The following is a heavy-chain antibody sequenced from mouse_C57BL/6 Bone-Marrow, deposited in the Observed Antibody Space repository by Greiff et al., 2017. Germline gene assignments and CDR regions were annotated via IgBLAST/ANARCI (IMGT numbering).Heavy chain of an antibody. V-gene: IGHV5-15*04. D-gene: IGHD4-1*01. CDR1: GFTFSDYG. Sequence: EVKLVESGGGLVQPGGSLKLSCAASGFTFSDYGMAWVRQAPRTGPAWVAFISNLAYSIYYADNVTGRFTIARENAKNTLYLEMSSLRYEDTDIYYCERRGGTGNCDWYFDVWGTGTTVTVSS. J-gene: IGHJ1*03. CDR3: ERRGGTGNCDWYFDV. CDR2: ISNLAYSI.